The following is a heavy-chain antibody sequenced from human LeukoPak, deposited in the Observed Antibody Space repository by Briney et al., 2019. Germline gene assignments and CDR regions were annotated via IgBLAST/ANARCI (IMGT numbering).Heavy chain of an antibody. CDR2: ICGSGVTT. D-gene: IGHD6-13*01. V-gene: IGHV3-23*01. CDR3: AKCTAAGAGAFDI. CDR1: GFTFSDYA. J-gene: IGHJ3*02. Sequence: PGGSLRLSCAASGFTFSDYAMRWVRQAPGKGLEWVSGICGSGVTTYYADSVKGRFTISRDNSKNTVYLQMSSLRAEDTALYYCAKCTAAGAGAFDIWGRGTAVTVSS.